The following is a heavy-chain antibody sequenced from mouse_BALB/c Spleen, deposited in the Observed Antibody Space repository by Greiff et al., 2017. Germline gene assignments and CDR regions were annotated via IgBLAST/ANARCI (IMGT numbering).Heavy chain of an antibody. J-gene: IGHJ2*01. CDR1: GDSITSCY. V-gene: IGHV3-8*02. CDR3: ARYWGYSSCDY. CDR2: ICYRGGT. Sequence: EVQLQESGPSLVKPSQTLSFTCSVTGDSITSCYWNWIRQFPGNKLEYMGYICYRGGTYYNPSLKSRISITRDTSKNQYYLQLNSVTTEDTATYYCARYWGYSSCDYWGQGTTLTVSS. D-gene: IGHD2-12*01.